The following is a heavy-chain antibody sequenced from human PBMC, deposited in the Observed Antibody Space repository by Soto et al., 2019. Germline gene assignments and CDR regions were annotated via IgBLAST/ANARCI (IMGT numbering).Heavy chain of an antibody. CDR2: ISAYNGHT. CDR3: ARATSGYSGYGSPFDP. J-gene: IGHJ5*02. D-gene: IGHD5-12*01. CDR1: GYTFSSYG. V-gene: IGHV1-18*01. Sequence: ASVKVSCKASGYTFSSYGISWVRQAPGQGLEYMGWISAYNGHTHYAQNVQGRVIMTTDTFTNIAYMELRSLRSDDTAVYYCARATSGYSGYGSPFDPWGQGTLVTVPQ.